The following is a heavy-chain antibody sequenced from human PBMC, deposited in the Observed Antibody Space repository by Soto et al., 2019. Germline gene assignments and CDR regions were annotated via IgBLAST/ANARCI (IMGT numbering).Heavy chain of an antibody. J-gene: IGHJ4*02. CDR1: GFTFSGSA. CDR2: IRGKADSYAT. V-gene: IGHV3-73*01. CDR3: TRHVYCSGGSCYLDY. Sequence: GVLRLSCAASGFTFSGSAMHWVRQASGKGLEWVGRIRGKADSYATAYAASVKGRLTISRDDSKNTAYLQMNSLKTEDTAVYYCTRHVYCSGGSCYLDYWGQGTLVTVSS. D-gene: IGHD2-15*01.